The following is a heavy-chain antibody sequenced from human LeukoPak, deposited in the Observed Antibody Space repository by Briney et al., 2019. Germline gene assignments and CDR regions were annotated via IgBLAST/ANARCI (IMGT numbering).Heavy chain of an antibody. D-gene: IGHD3-10*01. CDR1: GVSISSSSYY. CDR3: VRHFTIRTYWFDP. CDR2: IYYSGST. Sequence: PSETLSLTCTVSGVSISSSSYYWGWIRQPPGKGLEWIGNIYYSGSTYYNPSLKSRVTISVDTSKNQFSLKLSSVTAADTAVYYCVRHFTIRTYWFDPWGQGTLVTVSS. V-gene: IGHV4-39*01. J-gene: IGHJ5*02.